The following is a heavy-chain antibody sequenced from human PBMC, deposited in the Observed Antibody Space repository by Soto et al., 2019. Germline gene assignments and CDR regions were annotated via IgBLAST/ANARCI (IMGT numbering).Heavy chain of an antibody. CDR2: MNPNSGNT. D-gene: IGHD2-21*01. CDR3: ARSDGYNFNWLDS. V-gene: IGHV1-8*01. CDR1: GYTFATYD. J-gene: IGHJ5*01. Sequence: QVQLVQSGAEVKTPGASVKVSCKASGYTFATYDINWVRQAPGQGLEWMGWMNPNSGNTGYAQKFQGRLTMTRDTALSVAHMELSSLRKEDTAVYYLARSDGYNFNWLDSWGQGTLVTVSA.